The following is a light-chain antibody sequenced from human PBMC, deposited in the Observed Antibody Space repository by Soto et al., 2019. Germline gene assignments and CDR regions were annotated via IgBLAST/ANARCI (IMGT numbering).Light chain of an antibody. CDR1: QGIAGR. Sequence: DLQLTQSPSFLSASVGDRVNITCRASQGIAGRLAWYQQRPGKAPKLLIYDASTLQSGVPSRFSGSGSGTEFTLTISSLQPEDFATYYCQQVNSYPLTFGVGTKVEMK. V-gene: IGKV1-9*01. CDR3: QQVNSYPLT. J-gene: IGKJ4*01. CDR2: DAS.